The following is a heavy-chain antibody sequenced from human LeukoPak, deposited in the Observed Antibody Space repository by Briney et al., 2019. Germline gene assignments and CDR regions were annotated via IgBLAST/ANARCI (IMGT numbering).Heavy chain of an antibody. CDR2: ICPGDSDT. D-gene: IGHD1-20*01. V-gene: IGHV5-51*01. Sequence: GESLKISCKGSGYSFTSYWIGWVRQMPGKGLEWMGIICPGDSDTRYSPSFQGQVTISADKSISTAYLQWSSLKASDTAMYYCARSVTQYNWNLGYWGQGTLVTVSS. CDR3: ARSVTQYNWNLGY. CDR1: GYSFTSYW. J-gene: IGHJ4*02.